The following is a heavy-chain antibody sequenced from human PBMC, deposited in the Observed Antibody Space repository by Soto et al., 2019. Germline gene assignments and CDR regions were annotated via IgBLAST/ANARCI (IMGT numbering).Heavy chain of an antibody. D-gene: IGHD3-10*01. Sequence: QVQLVESGGGVVQPGRSLRLSCAASGFTFSSYGMHWVRQAPGKGLEWVAVIWYDGSNKYYADSVKGRFTISRDNSKNTLYLQMNSRRDEDTAVYYCARDLYGSGIDYWGQGTLVTVSS. CDR3: ARDLYGSGIDY. J-gene: IGHJ4*02. V-gene: IGHV3-33*01. CDR1: GFTFSSYG. CDR2: IWYDGSNK.